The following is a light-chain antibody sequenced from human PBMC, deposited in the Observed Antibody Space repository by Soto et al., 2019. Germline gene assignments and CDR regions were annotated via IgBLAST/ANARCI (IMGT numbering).Light chain of an antibody. V-gene: IGKV3-20*01. Sequence: EIVLTQSPCTLSLSPGDRATLSCRASQSVSSSYVAWYQQKPGQAPRLLIYGASSSATGIPDRFSGSGSGTDFTLTISRLEPEDFAVDYCQQYGSTPPLFTFGPGTKVDIK. CDR2: GAS. CDR1: QSVSSSY. J-gene: IGKJ3*01. CDR3: QQYGSTPPLFT.